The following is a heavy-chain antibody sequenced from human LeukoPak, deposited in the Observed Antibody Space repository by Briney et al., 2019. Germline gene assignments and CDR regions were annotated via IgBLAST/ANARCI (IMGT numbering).Heavy chain of an antibody. CDR3: ARGGVATIKNPYGMDV. J-gene: IGHJ6*02. D-gene: IGHD5-24*01. Sequence: PSETLSLTCTVSGGSIRSYYWSWIRQPPGKGLEWIGYIYYSGSTDYNPSLKSRVTISVDTSKNQFSLKLSSVTAADTAVYYCARGGVATIKNPYGMDVWGQGTTVTVSS. CDR2: IYYSGST. V-gene: IGHV4-59*01. CDR1: GGSIRSYY.